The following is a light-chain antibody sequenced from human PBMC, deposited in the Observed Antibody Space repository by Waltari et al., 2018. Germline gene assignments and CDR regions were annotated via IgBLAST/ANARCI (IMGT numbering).Light chain of an antibody. CDR3: SAWDESLDGWL. CDR2: ACN. Sequence: QSVLTQPPSASGTPGQRVTISCSGGNSNIASNFVTWYQQVPGTAPKLLIYACNQRSSRVPARFSCSKSGTSASLAISDLQSEDEADYYCSAWDESLDGWLIGGGNKLTVL. V-gene: IGLV1-44*01. CDR1: NSNIASNF. J-gene: IGLJ3*02.